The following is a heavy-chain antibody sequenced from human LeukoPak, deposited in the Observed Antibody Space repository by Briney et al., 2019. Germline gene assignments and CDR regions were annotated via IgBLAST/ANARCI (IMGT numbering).Heavy chain of an antibody. J-gene: IGHJ4*02. CDR1: GGTFGSYA. Sequence: SVKVSCTASGGTFGSYAISWVRQAPGQGLEWMGGIIPIFGTANYAQKFQGRVTITADESTSTAYMELSSLRSEDTAVYYCASPGGYSYGPTTFDYWGQGTLVTVSS. CDR2: IIPIFGTA. V-gene: IGHV1-69*13. D-gene: IGHD5-18*01. CDR3: ASPGGYSYGPTTFDY.